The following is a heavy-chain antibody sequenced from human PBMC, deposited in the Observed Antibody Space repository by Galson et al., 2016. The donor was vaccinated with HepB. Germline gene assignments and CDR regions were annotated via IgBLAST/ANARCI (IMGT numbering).Heavy chain of an antibody. J-gene: IGHJ4*02. CDR1: GGSISGYH. D-gene: IGHD2/OR15-2a*01. CDR2: INDGGIT. V-gene: IGHV4-34*01. CDR3: ARGRGRTWPTSDY. Sequence: SETLSLTCDVHGGSISGYHRTWIRQPPGKGLEWPGEINDGGITSYSPSLESRVTVSVDLSKSQLSLNLVAVTAADTAVYYCARGRGRTWPTSDYWGQGVLVTVSS.